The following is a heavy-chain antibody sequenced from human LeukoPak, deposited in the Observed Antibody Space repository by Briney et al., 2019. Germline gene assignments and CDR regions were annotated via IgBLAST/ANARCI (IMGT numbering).Heavy chain of an antibody. J-gene: IGHJ5*02. Sequence: WASVKVSCKASGGTFSSYAISWVRQAPGQGLEWMGGIIPIFGTANYAQKFQGRVTITADESTSTAYMELSSLRSEDTAVYYCARTKCSSTSCYTFGSWFDPWGQGTLVTVSS. CDR1: GGTFSSYA. CDR3: ARTKCSSTSCYTFGSWFDP. CDR2: IIPIFGTA. D-gene: IGHD2-2*02. V-gene: IGHV1-69*13.